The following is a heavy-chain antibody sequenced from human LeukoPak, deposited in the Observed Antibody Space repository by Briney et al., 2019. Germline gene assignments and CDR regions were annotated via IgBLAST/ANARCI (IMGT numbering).Heavy chain of an antibody. J-gene: IGHJ4*02. CDR2: ITGTSGRT. D-gene: IGHD3-10*01. CDR3: AKGKDYYLDY. CDR1: GLIFSNFA. V-gene: IGHV3-23*01. Sequence: GGSLRLSCEVSGLIFSNFAMAWVRQAPGKGLEWVSLITGTSGRTYYAASVKGRFTISRDNSKNTLYVQMNSLRAEDTAVYYCAKGKDYYLDYWGQGTLVTVSS.